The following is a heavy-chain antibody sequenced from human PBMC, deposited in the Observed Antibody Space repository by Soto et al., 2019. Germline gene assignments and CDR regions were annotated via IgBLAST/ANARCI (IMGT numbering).Heavy chain of an antibody. J-gene: IGHJ4*02. CDR1: GYTFSSYG. CDR3: ARDYDLLTGYCRLAGY. CDR2: ISAYNGHT. V-gene: IGHV1-18*01. Sequence: QVQLVQSGAEVKKPGASVKVSCKTSGYTFSSYGITWVRQAPGQGLEWMGWISAYNGHTNYAQKLQGRVTMTTDTTTSTAYMELRSLRSDDTAVYYCARDYDLLTGYCRLAGYWGQGPLVTVSS. D-gene: IGHD3-9*01.